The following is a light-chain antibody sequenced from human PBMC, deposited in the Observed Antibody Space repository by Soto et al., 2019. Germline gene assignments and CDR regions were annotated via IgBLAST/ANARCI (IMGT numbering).Light chain of an antibody. V-gene: IGLV2-14*01. CDR2: AVT. J-gene: IGLJ2*01. CDR1: SRDVGGYDQ. Sequence: QSALTQPASVSGSPGQSIAISCTGTSRDVGGYDQVSWYQQHPGKAPKLMIYAVTTRPSGVSNRFSGSKSGNTASLTISGLQAEDEADYYCSSYTGSGTFFGGGTKLTVL. CDR3: SSYTGSGTF.